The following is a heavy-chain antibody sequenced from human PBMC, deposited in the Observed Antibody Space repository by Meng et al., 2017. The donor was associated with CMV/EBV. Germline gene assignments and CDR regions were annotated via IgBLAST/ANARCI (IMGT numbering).Heavy chain of an antibody. CDR1: GYTFTSYG. V-gene: IGHV1-18*01. CDR3: ARDSRSVVMTHFYDAFDI. J-gene: IGHJ3*02. CDR2: ISAYNGNT. D-gene: IGHD3-22*01. Sequence: ASVKVSCKASGYTFTSYGLSWVRQAPGQGLEWMGWISAYNGNTKYAQKFQGRVTLTTDTSTSTAYMELRSLRSDDTAVYYCARDSRSVVMTHFYDAFDIWGQGTMVTVSS.